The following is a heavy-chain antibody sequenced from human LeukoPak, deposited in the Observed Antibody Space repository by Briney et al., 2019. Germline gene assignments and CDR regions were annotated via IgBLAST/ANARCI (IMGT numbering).Heavy chain of an antibody. CDR3: ARALTALWFGESTDYGMDV. J-gene: IGHJ6*02. CDR1: GFTFSSYS. D-gene: IGHD3-10*01. CDR2: ISSSSSYI. V-gene: IGHV3-21*01. Sequence: GGSLRLSCAASGFTFSSYSMNWARQAPGKGLEWVSSISSSSSYIYYADSVKGRFTISRDNAKNSLYLQMNSLRAEDTAVYYCARALTALWFGESTDYGMDVWGQGTTVTVSS.